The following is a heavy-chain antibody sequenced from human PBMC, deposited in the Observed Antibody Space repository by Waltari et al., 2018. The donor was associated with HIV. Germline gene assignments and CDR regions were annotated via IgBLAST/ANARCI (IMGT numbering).Heavy chain of an antibody. V-gene: IGHV1-2*02. CDR1: GYTFTGYY. D-gene: IGHD3-22*01. CDR2: SNPTSGGK. Sequence: QVQLVQSGAEVKKPGASVKVSCKASGYTFTGYYMHWVRQAPGQGLGWMGWSNPTSGGKNYAQNVQGRVTMTRDASITTAYMEVSRLRSDDTAVYYCARVPYYYDTSAYPDYWGQGTLVTVSS. J-gene: IGHJ4*02. CDR3: ARVPYYYDTSAYPDY.